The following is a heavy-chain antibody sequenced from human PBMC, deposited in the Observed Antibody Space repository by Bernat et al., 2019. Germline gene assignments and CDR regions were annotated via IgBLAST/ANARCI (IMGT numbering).Heavy chain of an antibody. CDR2: INTGNGHT. D-gene: IGHD1-7*01. CDR3: AREEGVIGKWNYPFFAY. Sequence: QVQLVQSGAEVKKPGASVKLSCKASKYTFTSYTIHWVRLAPGQRLEWMGWINTGNGHTQYSQKFQGRVTITRDTSASTAYMELSSLRSEDTAVYYCAREEGVIGKWNYPFFAYWGQGALVIVSS. J-gene: IGHJ4*02. V-gene: IGHV1-3*04. CDR1: KYTFTSYT.